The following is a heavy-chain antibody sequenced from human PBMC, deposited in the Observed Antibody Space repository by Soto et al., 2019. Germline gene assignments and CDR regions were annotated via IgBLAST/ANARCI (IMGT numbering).Heavy chain of an antibody. CDR2: ISAYNGNT. V-gene: IGHV1-18*01. Sequence: ASVKVSCKASGYTFTSYGISWVQQAPGQGLEWMGWISAYNGNTNYAQKLQGRVTMTTDTSTSTAYMELRSLRSDDTAVYYCARDRGSGSQTLNWFDPWGQGTLVTVSS. D-gene: IGHD3-10*01. J-gene: IGHJ5*02. CDR1: GYTFTSYG. CDR3: ARDRGSGSQTLNWFDP.